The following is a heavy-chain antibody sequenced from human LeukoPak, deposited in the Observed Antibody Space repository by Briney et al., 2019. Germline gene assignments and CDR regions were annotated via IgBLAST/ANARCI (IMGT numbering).Heavy chain of an antibody. CDR2: VIPILGIA. CDR1: GGTFSSYA. D-gene: IGHD5-18*01. CDR3: ARARYSYGQGDC. J-gene: IGHJ4*02. Sequence: GASVKVSCKASGGTFSSYAISWVRQAPGQGLEWMGRVIPILGIANYAQKFQGRVTITADKSTSTAYMELSSLRSEDTAVYYCARARYSYGQGDCWGQGTLVTVSS. V-gene: IGHV1-69*04.